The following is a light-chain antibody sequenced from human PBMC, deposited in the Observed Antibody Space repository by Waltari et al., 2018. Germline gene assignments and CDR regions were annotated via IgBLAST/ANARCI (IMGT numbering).Light chain of an antibody. V-gene: IGLV7-43*01. J-gene: IGLJ3*02. CDR3: LLSYGGAWV. CDR1: TGAVTSGPS. CDR2: YTS. Sequence: QTVVTQEPSLTVSPGGTVTLTCALSTGAVTSGPSPNWFQQKPGQAPRHLIYYTSPKRSWPPARVSGSLVGGKAALPLSGVQPEDEADYYCLLSYGGAWVFGGGTKLTVL.